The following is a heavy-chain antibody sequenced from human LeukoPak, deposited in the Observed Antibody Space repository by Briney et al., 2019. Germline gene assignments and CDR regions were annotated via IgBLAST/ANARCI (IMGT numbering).Heavy chain of an antibody. CDR1: GYSFTSYW. CDR3: ARHSSSGWYRTYDFDY. Sequence: GESLQISCQGSGYSFTSYWIAWVRQMPGKGLEWMGIIYPGDSDTRYGPSFQGQVTISADNSISTAYLQWSSLKASDTAMYYCARHSSSGWYRTYDFDYWGQGTLVTVSS. CDR2: IYPGDSDT. D-gene: IGHD6-19*01. J-gene: IGHJ4*02. V-gene: IGHV5-51*01.